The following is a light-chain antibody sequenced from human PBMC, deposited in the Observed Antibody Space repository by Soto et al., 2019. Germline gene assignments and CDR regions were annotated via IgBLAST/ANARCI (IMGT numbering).Light chain of an antibody. J-gene: IGKJ1*01. CDR1: QDIRTE. Sequence: ALQMTQSPSSLSASVGDRVTITCRASQDIRTELGWYQQKPGKAPKLLIYGATTLQSGVPSRFSGSGSGTDFTLPISGLQPEDFATYYCLQDYNYPRTFGQGTKVEVK. CDR3: LQDYNYPRT. V-gene: IGKV1-6*01. CDR2: GAT.